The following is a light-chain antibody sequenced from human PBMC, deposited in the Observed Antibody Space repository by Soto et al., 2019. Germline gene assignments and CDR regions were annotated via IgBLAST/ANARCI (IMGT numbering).Light chain of an antibody. CDR2: LGS. CDR3: MQALQTRLT. V-gene: IGKV2-28*01. J-gene: IGKJ4*01. Sequence: DIVMTQSPLSLPVTPGEPASISCRSSQSLLYSNGYNYLDWYLQKPGQSPQLLIYLGSNRASGVSDRFSGSGSGTDFTLKISRVEAEDVGVYYCMQALQTRLTFGGGTKVDIK. CDR1: QSLLYSNGYNY.